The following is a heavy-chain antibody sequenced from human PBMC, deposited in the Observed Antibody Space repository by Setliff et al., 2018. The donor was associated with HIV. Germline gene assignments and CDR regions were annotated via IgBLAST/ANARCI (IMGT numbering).Heavy chain of an antibody. CDR2: IYPGDSDT. CDR1: GYSFSSYW. CDR3: ASPGYCSSPNCMNVFNF. Sequence: PGESLKISCKGSGYSFSSYWIAWVRQMPGKGLDWMGIIYPGDSDTKYSPSFQGQVTISADKSINTAYLQWSSLEASDTAIYYCASPGYCSSPNCMNVFNFWGHGTMVTVSS. V-gene: IGHV5-51*01. J-gene: IGHJ3*01. D-gene: IGHD2-2*01.